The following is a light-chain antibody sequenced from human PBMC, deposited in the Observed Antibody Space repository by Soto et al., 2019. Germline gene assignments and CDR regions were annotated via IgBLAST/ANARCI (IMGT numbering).Light chain of an antibody. Sequence: DIQMTQSPSSLSASVGDRVTITCRASQGISNYLAWYQQKPGKVPKLLIYAASTLQSGVPSRFSGSRSGTDFTFTISSLQPEDIATYYCQQYDNLPPGVTFGQGTRLEIK. J-gene: IGKJ5*01. V-gene: IGKV1-27*01. CDR2: AAS. CDR1: QGISNY. CDR3: QQYDNLPPGVT.